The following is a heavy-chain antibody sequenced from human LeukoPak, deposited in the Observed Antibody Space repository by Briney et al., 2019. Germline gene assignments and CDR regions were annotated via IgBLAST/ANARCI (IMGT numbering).Heavy chain of an antibody. CDR2: IYYSGST. D-gene: IGHD3-10*01. J-gene: IGHJ6*02. CDR1: GGSISSYY. CDR3: ARVRGVIPTHKPYYYYYGMDV. Sequence: SETLSLTCTVSGGSISSYYWSWIRQPPGKGLEWIGYIYYSGSTNYNPSLKSRVTISVDTSKNQFSLKLGSVTAADMAVYYCARVRGVIPTHKPYYYYYGMDVWGQGTTVTVSS. V-gene: IGHV4-59*08.